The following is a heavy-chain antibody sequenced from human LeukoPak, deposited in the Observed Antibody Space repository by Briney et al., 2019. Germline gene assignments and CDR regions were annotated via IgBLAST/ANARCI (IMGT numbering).Heavy chain of an antibody. D-gene: IGHD3-22*01. CDR2: FYYSGST. Sequence: SETLSLTCTVSGGSISSSGYYWGWIRQPPGKGLEWIGSFYYSGSTYYTPSLKSRVTISVDTSKNQFSLKLSSVTAADTAVYYCARDPYYYDSSGYYRYGDYWGQGTLVTVSS. CDR1: GGSISSSGYY. J-gene: IGHJ4*02. V-gene: IGHV4-39*07. CDR3: ARDPYYYDSSGYYRYGDY.